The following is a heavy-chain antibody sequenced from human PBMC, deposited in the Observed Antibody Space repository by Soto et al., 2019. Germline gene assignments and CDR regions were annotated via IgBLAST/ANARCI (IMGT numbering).Heavy chain of an antibody. Sequence: XETLSLTCTVSGCSISSYYWSWIRQPPGKGLEWIGYIYYSGSTNYNPSLKSRVTISVDTSKNQFSLKLSSVTAADTAVYYCATSEGYSYGYYYYYGMDVWGQGTTVTVSS. J-gene: IGHJ6*02. CDR2: IYYSGST. V-gene: IGHV4-59*01. CDR3: ATSEGYSYGYYYYYGMDV. CDR1: GCSISSYY. D-gene: IGHD5-18*01.